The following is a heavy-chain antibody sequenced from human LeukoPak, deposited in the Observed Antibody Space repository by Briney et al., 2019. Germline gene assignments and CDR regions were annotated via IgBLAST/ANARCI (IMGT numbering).Heavy chain of an antibody. V-gene: IGHV4-59*08. D-gene: IGHD2-8*01. J-gene: IGHJ5*02. CDR2: IYYSGST. CDR1: GDSISIYY. CDR3: ARVLGYCTNGVCYKNWFDP. Sequence: SETLSLTCTVCGDSISIYYWSWLRQSPEKGREWIGYIYYSGSTNYNPSLKSRVTISVVTSKNQFSLKLSSVTAADTAVYYCARVLGYCTNGVCYKNWFDPWGLGTLVTVSS.